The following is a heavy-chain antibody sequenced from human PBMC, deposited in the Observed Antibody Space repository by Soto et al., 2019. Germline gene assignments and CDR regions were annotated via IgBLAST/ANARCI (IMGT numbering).Heavy chain of an antibody. Sequence: SGPTLVNPTQTLTLTCTFSGFSLSTSGMCVSWISQPPGKALEWLALIDWDDDKYYSTSLKTRLTISKDTSKNQVVLTMTNMDLVDTATYYCARQTYYYDSSGYAQRLIDYWGQGTLVTVSS. V-gene: IGHV2-70*01. CDR1: GFSLSTSGMC. J-gene: IGHJ4*02. D-gene: IGHD3-22*01. CDR2: IDWDDDK. CDR3: ARQTYYYDSSGYAQRLIDY.